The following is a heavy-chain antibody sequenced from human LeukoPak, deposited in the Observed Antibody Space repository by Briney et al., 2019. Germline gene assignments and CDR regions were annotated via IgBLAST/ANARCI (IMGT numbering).Heavy chain of an antibody. Sequence: GGPLRLSCAASGFTFSGSAMHWVRQASGKGLEWVGRIRSKAKSYATAHAASTKGRFTISRDESKNTAYLQMNSLKTEDTAVYYCTSGYEYFDDWGQGTLVTVSS. J-gene: IGHJ4*02. CDR2: IRSKAKSYAT. CDR1: GFTFSGSA. V-gene: IGHV3-73*01. CDR3: TSGYEYFDD. D-gene: IGHD5-18*01.